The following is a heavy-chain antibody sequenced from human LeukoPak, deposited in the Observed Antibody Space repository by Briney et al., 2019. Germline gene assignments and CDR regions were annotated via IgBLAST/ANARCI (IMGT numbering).Heavy chain of an antibody. CDR3: ARGVRGIAARRNNWFDP. CDR2: INHSGST. Sequence: SETLSLTCTVYGGSFSDYYWSWIRQPPGKGLEWIGEINHSGSTNYNPSLKSRVTISVDTSKNQFSLRLSSVTAADTAVYYCARGVRGIAARRNNWFDPWGQGTLVTVSS. CDR1: GGSFSDYY. D-gene: IGHD6-6*01. V-gene: IGHV4-34*01. J-gene: IGHJ5*02.